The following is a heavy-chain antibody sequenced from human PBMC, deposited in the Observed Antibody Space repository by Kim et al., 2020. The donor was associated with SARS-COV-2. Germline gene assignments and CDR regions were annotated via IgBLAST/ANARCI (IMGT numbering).Heavy chain of an antibody. CDR1: GFTFSSYA. V-gene: IGHV3-23*01. CDR3: ASSPHPSGVWSARGSYYCYYSMDV. J-gene: IGHJ6*02. CDR2: ICGSGGST. D-gene: IGHD2-8*02. Sequence: GGSLRLSCAASGFTFSSYAMSWVRQAPGKGLEWVAAICGSGGSTYYADSVKGRFTISRDNSKNTLYLQMNSLRAEDTAVYYCASSPHPSGVWSARGSYYCYYSMDVSGQETTVTVSS.